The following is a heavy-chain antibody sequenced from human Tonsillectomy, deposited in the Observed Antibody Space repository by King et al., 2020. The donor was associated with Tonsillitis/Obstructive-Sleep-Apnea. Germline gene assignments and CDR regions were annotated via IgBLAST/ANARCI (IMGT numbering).Heavy chain of an antibody. CDR2: ISSSGSNI. V-gene: IGHV3-48*03. Sequence: VQLVESGGGLVQPGGSLRLSCAASGFTFSSYEMNWVRQAPGKGLEWVSYISSSGSNIYYADSVKGRFTISRDNAKNSLYLQMNSLRAEDTAVYYCARGGLWVGDPRWFDPWGQGTLVTVSS. CDR1: GFTFSSYE. CDR3: ARGGLWVGDPRWFDP. J-gene: IGHJ5*01. D-gene: IGHD3-10*01.